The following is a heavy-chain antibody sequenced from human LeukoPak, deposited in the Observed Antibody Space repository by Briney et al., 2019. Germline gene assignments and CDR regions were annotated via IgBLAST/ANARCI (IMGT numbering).Heavy chain of an antibody. CDR1: GFTFSSYD. J-gene: IGHJ4*02. Sequence: TGGSLRLSCAASGFTFSSYDMHWVRQATGKGLEWVSAIGTAGDPYYPGSVKGRFTISRDNAKNSLYLQMNSLRAEDTAVYYCARVRCSGGGCFYNFDYWGQGSLVTVSS. V-gene: IGHV3-13*05. CDR3: ARVRCSGGGCFYNFDY. CDR2: IGTAGDP. D-gene: IGHD2-15*01.